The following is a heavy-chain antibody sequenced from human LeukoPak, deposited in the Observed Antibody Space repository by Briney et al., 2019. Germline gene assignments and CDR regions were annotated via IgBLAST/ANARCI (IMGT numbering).Heavy chain of an antibody. D-gene: IGHD7-27*01. CDR3: VRDRNWAFDY. Sequence: GGSLRLSCAASGFTFSSYSMNWVRQAPGKGLEWVSSISSSSSYIYYADSVKGRFTISRDNAKNSLHLQMNSLRAEDTALYYCVRDRNWAFDYWGQGTLVTVSS. V-gene: IGHV3-21*06. CDR1: GFTFSSYS. CDR2: ISSSSSYI. J-gene: IGHJ4*02.